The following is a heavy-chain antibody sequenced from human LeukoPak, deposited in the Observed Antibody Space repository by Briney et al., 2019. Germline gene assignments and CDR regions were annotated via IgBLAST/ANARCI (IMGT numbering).Heavy chain of an antibody. Sequence: SETLALTCTVSGGSISSYYWSWIRQPPGKGLEWIGYIYYSGSTNYSPSLKSRLTISVDTSKNQFSLRLSSVTAADTAMYYCARQLDRSPWVDYWGQATLVIVSS. CDR2: IYYSGST. J-gene: IGHJ4*02. D-gene: IGHD1-26*01. V-gene: IGHV4-59*08. CDR3: ARQLDRSPWVDY. CDR1: GGSISSYY.